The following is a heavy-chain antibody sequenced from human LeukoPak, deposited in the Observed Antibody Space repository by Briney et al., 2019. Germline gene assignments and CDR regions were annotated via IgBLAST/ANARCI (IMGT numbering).Heavy chain of an antibody. Sequence: KPGGSLRLSCAASGFAFTNAWMSWVRQAPGKGLEWVSSISSSSSYIYYADSVKGRFTISRDNAKNSLYPQMNSLRAEDTAVYYCARGKSGDTAMVRENYYYYGMDVWGQGTTVTVSS. CDR3: ARGKSGDTAMVRENYYYYGMDV. D-gene: IGHD5-18*01. CDR1: GFAFTNAW. CDR2: ISSSSSYI. J-gene: IGHJ6*02. V-gene: IGHV3-21*01.